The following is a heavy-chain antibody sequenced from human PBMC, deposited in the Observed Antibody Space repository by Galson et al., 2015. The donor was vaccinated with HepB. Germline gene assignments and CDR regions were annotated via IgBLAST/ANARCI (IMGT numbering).Heavy chain of an antibody. Sequence: SLRLSCAASGFTFSSYSMNWVRQAPGKGLEWVSSISSSSSYIYYADSVKGRFTISRDNAKNSLYLQMNSLRAEDTAVYYCARDQSRGAWNGYIYDYWGQGTLVTVSS. CDR3: ARDQSRGAWNGYIYDY. CDR2: ISSSSSYI. CDR1: GFTFSSYS. V-gene: IGHV3-21*01. D-gene: IGHD5-24*01. J-gene: IGHJ4*02.